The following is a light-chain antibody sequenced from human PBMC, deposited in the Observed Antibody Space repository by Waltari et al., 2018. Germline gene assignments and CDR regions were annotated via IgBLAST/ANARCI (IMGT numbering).Light chain of an antibody. Sequence: QSVLTQPPSVSGAPGQRVTIPCTGSSPNLGAGYGVHWYPQLPGTAPKPLISGNSNRPSGVPDRFSGSKSGTSASLAITGLQAEDEADYYCQSYDSSLSGSYVFGTGTKVTVL. V-gene: IGLV1-40*01. J-gene: IGLJ1*01. CDR2: GNS. CDR3: QSYDSSLSGSYV. CDR1: SPNLGAGYG.